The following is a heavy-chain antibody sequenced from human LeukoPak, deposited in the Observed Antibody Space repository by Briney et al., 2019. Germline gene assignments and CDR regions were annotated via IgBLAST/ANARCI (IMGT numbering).Heavy chain of an antibody. CDR3: ARCIAAAGTGAFDI. CDR2: IESDESIR. J-gene: IGHJ3*02. Sequence: GGSLRLSCAASGLTFRRYGMHWVRQTPGKGLGWVAFIESDESIRQYADLVKGRFTISRDNAKNSLYLQMNSLRAEDTAVYYCARCIAAAGTGAFDIWGQGTMVTVSS. CDR1: GLTFRRYG. D-gene: IGHD6-13*01. V-gene: IGHV3-30*12.